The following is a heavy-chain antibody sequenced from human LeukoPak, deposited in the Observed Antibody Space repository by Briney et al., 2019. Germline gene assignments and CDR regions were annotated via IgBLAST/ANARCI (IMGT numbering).Heavy chain of an antibody. CDR2: ISYDGSNK. Sequence: GGSLRLSCAASGFTFSSYAMHWVRQAPGKGLEWVAVISYDGSNKYYADSVKGRFTISRDNAKNSLYLQMNSLRAEDTAVYYCARDLMGCSGGSCYSSWFDPWGQGTLVTVSS. CDR3: ARDLMGCSGGSCYSSWFDP. CDR1: GFTFSSYA. D-gene: IGHD2-15*01. V-gene: IGHV3-30*04. J-gene: IGHJ5*02.